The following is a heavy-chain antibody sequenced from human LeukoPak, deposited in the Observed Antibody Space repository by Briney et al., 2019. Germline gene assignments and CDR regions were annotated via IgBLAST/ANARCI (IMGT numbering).Heavy chain of an antibody. Sequence: SETLSLTCNVSGGPIGSYYWTWIRQPPGKALEWIGHILYTGSTKYNPSLKSRVTISVDTSKNQFSLKLSSVTAADTAVYYCARYFDRTNRRPRRAFDIWGQGTMVTVSS. CDR1: GGPIGSYY. D-gene: IGHD3-9*01. CDR2: ILYTGST. J-gene: IGHJ3*02. CDR3: ARYFDRTNRRPRRAFDI. V-gene: IGHV4-59*08.